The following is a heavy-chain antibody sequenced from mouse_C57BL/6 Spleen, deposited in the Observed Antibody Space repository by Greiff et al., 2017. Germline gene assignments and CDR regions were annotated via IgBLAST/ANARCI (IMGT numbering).Heavy chain of an antibody. CDR2: IYPGNSDT. CDR1: GYTFTSYW. J-gene: IGHJ1*03. D-gene: IGHD1-3*01. V-gene: IGHV1-5*01. CDR3: TRGGSVKGYFDV. Sequence: EVQLVESGTVLARPGASVQMSCKTSGYTFTSYWMHWVKQRPGQGLEWIGAIYPGNSDTSYNQKVKGKAKLTAVTSASTAYMELSSLTNEDSAVYYCTRGGSVKGYFDVWCTGTTVTVSS.